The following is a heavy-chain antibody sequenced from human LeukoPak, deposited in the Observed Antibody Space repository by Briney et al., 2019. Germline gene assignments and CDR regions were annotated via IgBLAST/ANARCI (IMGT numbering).Heavy chain of an antibody. CDR1: GYTFIGYY. Sequence: GASVEVSCKASGYTFIGYYMHWVRQAPGQGLEWMGWINANSGGTNYAQKFQGRVTMTRDTSISTAYMELSRLRSDDTAVCYCARSSRYDIWTGYPYWGQGTLVTVSP. V-gene: IGHV1-2*02. CDR2: INANSGGT. D-gene: IGHD3-9*01. J-gene: IGHJ4*02. CDR3: ARSSRYDIWTGYPY.